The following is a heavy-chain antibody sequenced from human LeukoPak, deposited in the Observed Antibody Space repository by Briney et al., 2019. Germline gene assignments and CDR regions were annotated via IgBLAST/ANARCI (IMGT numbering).Heavy chain of an antibody. D-gene: IGHD3-22*01. V-gene: IGHV3-7*04. J-gene: IGHJ4*02. Sequence: GGSLRLSCAASGFTFSSYWMTWVRQAPGKGLEGVANIKQDGSEKHYVDSVKGRFTISRDNAKNSLYLQMNSLRAEDTAVYYCAKEGSGYYVDYWGQGTLVTVSS. CDR3: AKEGSGYYVDY. CDR2: IKQDGSEK. CDR1: GFTFSSYW.